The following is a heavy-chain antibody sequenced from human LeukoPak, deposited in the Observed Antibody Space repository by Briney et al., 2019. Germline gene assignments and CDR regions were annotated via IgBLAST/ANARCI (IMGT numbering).Heavy chain of an antibody. J-gene: IGHJ4*02. CDR2: ISYDGSNK. V-gene: IGHV3-30*18. CDR3: AKGRSGVAATRGVDY. CDR1: GFTFSSYG. D-gene: IGHD2-15*01. Sequence: PGGSLRLSCAASGFTFSSYGMHWVRQAPGKGLEWVAVISYDGSNKYYADSVKGRFTISRDNSKNTLYLRMNSLRAEDTAVYYCAKGRSGVAATRGVDYWGQGTLVTVSS.